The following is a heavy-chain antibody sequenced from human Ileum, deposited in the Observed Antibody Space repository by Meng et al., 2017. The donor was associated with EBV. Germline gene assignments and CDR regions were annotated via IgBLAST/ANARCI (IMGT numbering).Heavy chain of an antibody. J-gene: IGHJ4*02. D-gene: IGHD3-10*01. Sequence: VSGRGLVGPRGTLALICAFSGASIGISYCGTWVRQPPEKGLEWIGEIYHIGRTNYNPSLKSRLTLSVDKSKSQFSLELISVTAADTAVYYCARGRRFGSGRYALDYWGQGTLVTVSS. V-gene: IGHV4-4*03. CDR3: ARGRRFGSGRYALDY. CDR1: GASIGISYC. CDR2: IYHIGRT.